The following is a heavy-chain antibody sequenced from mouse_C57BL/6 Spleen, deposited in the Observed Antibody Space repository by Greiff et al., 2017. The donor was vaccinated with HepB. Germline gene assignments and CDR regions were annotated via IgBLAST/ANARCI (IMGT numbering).Heavy chain of an antibody. D-gene: IGHD2-4*01. CDR2: IHPNSGST. J-gene: IGHJ3*01. CDR1: GYTFTSYW. Sequence: QVHVKQSGAELVKPGASVKLSCKASGYTFTSYWMHWVKQRPGQGLEWIGMIHPNSGSTNYNEKFKSKATLTVDKSSSTAYMQLSSLTSEDSAVYYCARRYYDYDGAWFAYWGQGTLVTVSA. V-gene: IGHV1-64*01. CDR3: ARRYYDYDGAWFAY.